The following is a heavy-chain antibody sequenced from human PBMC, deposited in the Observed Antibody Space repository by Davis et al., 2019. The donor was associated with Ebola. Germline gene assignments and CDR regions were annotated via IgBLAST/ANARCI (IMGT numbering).Heavy chain of an antibody. Sequence: GESLKIPCAASGFTFDDYGMSWVRQAPGKGLEWVSGINWNGGSTGYADSVKGRFTISRDNAKNSLYLQMNSLRAEDTALYHCARQFRELYNGAFDIWGQGTMVTVSS. CDR1: GFTFDDYG. CDR2: INWNGGST. D-gene: IGHD3-10*01. J-gene: IGHJ3*02. CDR3: ARQFRELYNGAFDI. V-gene: IGHV3-20*01.